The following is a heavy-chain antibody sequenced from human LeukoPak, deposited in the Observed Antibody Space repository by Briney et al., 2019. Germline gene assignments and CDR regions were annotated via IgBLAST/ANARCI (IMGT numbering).Heavy chain of an antibody. J-gene: IGHJ5*02. CDR1: GGSFSGYY. Sequence: PSETLSLTCAVYGGSFSGYYWSWIRQPPGKGLEWIGEINHSGSTNYNPSLKSRVTISVDTSKNQFSLKLSSVTAADTAVYYCARRAYCSGGSCYEFDPWGQGTLVTVSS. CDR2: INHSGST. CDR3: ARRAYCSGGSCYEFDP. V-gene: IGHV4-34*01. D-gene: IGHD2-15*01.